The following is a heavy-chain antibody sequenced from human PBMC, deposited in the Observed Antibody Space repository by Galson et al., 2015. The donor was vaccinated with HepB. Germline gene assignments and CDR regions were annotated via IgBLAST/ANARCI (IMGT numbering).Heavy chain of an antibody. Sequence: QSGAEVKKPGESLKISCKGSGYRFTSYWIAWVRQMPGKDPEWMGVIYPGDSDPRYSPSFQGRVTISADKSITTAYLHWSSLKASDTAMYYCARLLSRASNAFDIWGQGTMVTVSS. CDR2: IYPGDSDP. CDR1: GYRFTSYW. CDR3: ARLLSRASNAFDI. D-gene: IGHD2-15*01. J-gene: IGHJ3*02. V-gene: IGHV5-51*01.